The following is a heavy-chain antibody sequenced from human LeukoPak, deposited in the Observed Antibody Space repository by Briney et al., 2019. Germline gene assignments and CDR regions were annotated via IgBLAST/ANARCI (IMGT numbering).Heavy chain of an antibody. CDR1: GDSISSYH. J-gene: IGHJ3*02. D-gene: IGHD5-12*01. CDR2: ICSSGST. V-gene: IGHV4-59*01. CDR3: ARGNSGYDYAFDI. Sequence: SETLSLTCTVSGDSISSYHWSWIRQPPGKGLQWIGFICSSGSTNYNPSLKSRVTISLDTSKNQFSLRLSSGTSVDTAVYYCARGNSGYDYAFDIWGQGTMVTVSS.